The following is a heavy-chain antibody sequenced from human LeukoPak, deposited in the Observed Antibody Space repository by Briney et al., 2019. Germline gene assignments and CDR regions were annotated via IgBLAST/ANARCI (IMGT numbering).Heavy chain of an antibody. CDR1: GFTFSGSA. Sequence: PGGSLRLSCAASGFTFSGSAMHWVRQASGKGLEWVGRIRSKANSYASAYAASVKGRFTISRDNSKNTLYLQMNSLRAEDTAVYYCAKSHAGDDYVWGSYRYSNYFDYWGQGTLVTVSS. V-gene: IGHV3-73*01. CDR3: AKSHAGDDYVWGSYRYSNYFDY. CDR2: IRSKANSYAS. D-gene: IGHD3-16*02. J-gene: IGHJ4*02.